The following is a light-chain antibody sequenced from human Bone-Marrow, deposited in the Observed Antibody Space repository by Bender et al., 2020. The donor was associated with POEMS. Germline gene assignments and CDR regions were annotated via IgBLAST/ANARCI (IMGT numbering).Light chain of an antibody. J-gene: IGLJ3*02. CDR2: GKN. V-gene: IGLV1-40*01. CDR1: SSNTGAGYD. CDR3: AVWDDSLNGWV. Sequence: QSVLTQPPSVSGAPGQRVTISCTGSSSNTGAGYDVNWYQQLPGTAPKLLIYGKNNRPSGVPDRFSGSKSGTSASLAITGLQAEDEADYYCAVWDDSLNGWVFGGGTKLTVL.